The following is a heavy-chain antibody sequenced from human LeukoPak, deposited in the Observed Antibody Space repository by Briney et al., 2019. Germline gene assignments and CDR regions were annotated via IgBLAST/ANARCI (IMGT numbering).Heavy chain of an antibody. V-gene: IGHV1-69*05. CDR3: ARDDTVTKGLAFDY. J-gene: IGHJ4*02. CDR2: IIPIFGTA. Sequence: GASVKVSCKASGCTFSSYAISWVRQAPGQGLEWMGGIIPIFGTANYAQKFQGRVTITTDESTSTANMELSSLRSEDTAVYYCARDDTVTKGLAFDYWGQGTLVTVSS. CDR1: GCTFSSYA. D-gene: IGHD4-17*01.